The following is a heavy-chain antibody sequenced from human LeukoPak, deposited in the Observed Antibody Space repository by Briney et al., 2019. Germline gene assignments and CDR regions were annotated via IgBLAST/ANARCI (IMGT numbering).Heavy chain of an antibody. Sequence: AGSLRLSCAASGFTFSSYWTSWVRQAPGKGLERLANIKQDGSEKYYVDSVKGRFTISRDNAKNSLYLQMNSLRAEDTAVYYCARGGFVVVPAAPFDYWGQGTLVTVSS. CDR2: IKQDGSEK. D-gene: IGHD2-2*01. J-gene: IGHJ4*02. CDR1: GFTFSSYW. CDR3: ARGGFVVVPAAPFDY. V-gene: IGHV3-7*01.